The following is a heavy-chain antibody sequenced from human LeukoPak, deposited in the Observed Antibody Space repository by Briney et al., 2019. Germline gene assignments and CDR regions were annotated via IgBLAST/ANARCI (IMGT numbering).Heavy chain of an antibody. Sequence: SETLPLTCTVSCVPISSYFWRWIRQPAGKGLEWIGRIYTSGSSNSNPSLKSRVTMSADTSKNQFSLKLSSVTAADTAVYYCARDISVAGSFLLFDYWGQGTLVTVSS. D-gene: IGHD6-19*01. CDR1: CVPISSYF. CDR2: IYTSGSS. CDR3: ARDISVAGSFLLFDY. V-gene: IGHV4-4*07. J-gene: IGHJ4*02.